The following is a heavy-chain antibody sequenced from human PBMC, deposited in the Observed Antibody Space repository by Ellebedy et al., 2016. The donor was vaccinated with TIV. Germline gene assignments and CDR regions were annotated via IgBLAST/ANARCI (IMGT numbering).Heavy chain of an antibody. J-gene: IGHJ4*02. CDR2: INPGGGST. Sequence: AASVKVSCKASGYTFTSSYMHWVRQAPGQGLEWMGIINPGGGSTSYAQKFQGRVTMTRDTSTSTVYMELSSLRSEDTAVYYCARVQPTRPTDYDFWSGYPDSWGQGTLVTVSS. CDR3: ARVQPTRPTDYDFWSGYPDS. D-gene: IGHD3-3*01. V-gene: IGHV1-46*01. CDR1: GYTFTSSY.